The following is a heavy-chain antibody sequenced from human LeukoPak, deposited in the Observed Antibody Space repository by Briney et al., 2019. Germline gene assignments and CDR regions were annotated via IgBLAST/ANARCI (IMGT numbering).Heavy chain of an antibody. V-gene: IGHV3-48*01. Sequence: PGGSLRLSCAASGFTFSSYSMNWVRQAPGKGLEWVSYISSSSSTIYYADSVKGRFTISRDNAKNSLYLQMNSLRAEDTAVYYCASVGYSSSWYEGHFDYWGQGTLVTVSS. J-gene: IGHJ4*02. D-gene: IGHD6-13*01. CDR2: ISSSSSTI. CDR3: ASVGYSSSWYEGHFDY. CDR1: GFTFSSYS.